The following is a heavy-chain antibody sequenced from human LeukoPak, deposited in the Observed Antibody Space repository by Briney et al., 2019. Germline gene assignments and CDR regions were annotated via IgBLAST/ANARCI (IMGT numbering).Heavy chain of an antibody. J-gene: IGHJ5*02. CDR3: ARDGGYCSGGSCNNWFDP. D-gene: IGHD2-15*01. Sequence: PGGSLRLSCAASGFTFSFYEMNWVRQAPGKGLEWVSYISSSGSTTYYADSVKGRFTISRDNAKNSLYLQMNSLRAEDTAVYYCARDGGYCSGGSCNNWFDPWGQGTLVTVSS. CDR1: GFTFSFYE. CDR2: ISSSGSTT. V-gene: IGHV3-48*03.